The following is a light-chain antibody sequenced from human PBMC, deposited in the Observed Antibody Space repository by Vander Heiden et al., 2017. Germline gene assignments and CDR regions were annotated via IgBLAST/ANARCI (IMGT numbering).Light chain of an antibody. CDR1: QIVSSY. CDR2: DAS. Sequence: EIVLTQSPATLSLSPGERATLSCRASQIVSSYLAWYQQKPGQAPRLLIYDASNRATGIPARCSGSGSGTDFTLTITSLEPEDFAIYYCQQRSKWLTFGGGTKVEIK. J-gene: IGKJ4*01. V-gene: IGKV3-11*01. CDR3: QQRSKWLT.